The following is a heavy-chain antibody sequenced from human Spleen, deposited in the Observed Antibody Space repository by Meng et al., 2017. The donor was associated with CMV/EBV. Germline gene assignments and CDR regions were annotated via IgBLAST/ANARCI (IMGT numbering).Heavy chain of an antibody. D-gene: IGHD3-10*01. Sequence: GESLKISCAASGFTFSSYSMNWVRQAPGKGLEWVSLIYSDGTTYYTDSVKGRFTISRDNSKNTLYLQMNSLRAEDTAVYYCARGMLLWLGELNAFDIWGQGTMVTVSS. CDR2: IYSDGTT. CDR3: ARGMLLWLGELNAFDI. J-gene: IGHJ3*02. CDR1: GFTFSSYS. V-gene: IGHV3-66*02.